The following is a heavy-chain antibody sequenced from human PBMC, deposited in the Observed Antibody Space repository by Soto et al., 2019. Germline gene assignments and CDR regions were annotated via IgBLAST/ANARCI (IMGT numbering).Heavy chain of an antibody. CDR2: ISGSGVST. CDR1: GFTFSSYA. J-gene: IGHJ6*03. Sequence: EVQLLESGGGLVQPGGSLRLSCAASGFTFSSYAMSWVRQAPGQGLEWVSAISGSGVSTYYADSVKGRFTIPRDNSKNTLYLQMNSLRAEDTAVYDCAKAGRQNYYYYYYMDVWGKGTTVTVSS. CDR3: AKAGRQNYYYYYYMDV. V-gene: IGHV3-23*01.